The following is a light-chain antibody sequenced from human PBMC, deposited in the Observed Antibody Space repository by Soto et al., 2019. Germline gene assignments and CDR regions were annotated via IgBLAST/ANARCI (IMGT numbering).Light chain of an antibody. CDR2: RNN. V-gene: IGLV1-47*01. CDR1: SSNIGSNY. J-gene: IGLJ2*01. Sequence: QSVLTQPPSASGTPGQRVTISCSGSSSNIGSNYVYWYQQLPGTAPKLLIYRNNQRPSGVPDRFSGSKSDTSGSLAISGLRSEDEADYYCAAWDDSLSGVVFGGGTKVTVL. CDR3: AAWDDSLSGVV.